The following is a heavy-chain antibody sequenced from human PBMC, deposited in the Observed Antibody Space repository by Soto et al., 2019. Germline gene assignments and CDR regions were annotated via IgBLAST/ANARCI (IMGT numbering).Heavy chain of an antibody. D-gene: IGHD2-21*02. CDR3: AKDDFTDRGDDYFDY. V-gene: IGHV3-23*01. CDR2: IGASGDIT. CDR1: GFSFTNFA. Sequence: GGSLRLSCAASGFSFTNFAMSWVRQALGKGLEWVAGIGASGDITWYADSVKGRLSISRDNSKNTLYLQLNSLRFEDTAVYYCAKDDFTDRGDDYFDYWGPGTLVTVSS. J-gene: IGHJ4*02.